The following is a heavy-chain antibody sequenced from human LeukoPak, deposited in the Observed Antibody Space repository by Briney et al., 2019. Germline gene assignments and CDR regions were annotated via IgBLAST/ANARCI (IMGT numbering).Heavy chain of an antibody. CDR3: ARESSGWYGNYFDY. J-gene: IGHJ4*02. Sequence: GGSLRLSCAASGFTFSSYWMSWVRQAPGKGREWVANIKQDGSEKYYVDSVKGRFTISRDNAKNSLYLQMNSLRAEDTAVYYCARESSGWYGNYFDYWGQGTLVTVSS. CDR2: IKQDGSEK. CDR1: GFTFSSYW. D-gene: IGHD6-19*01. V-gene: IGHV3-7*01.